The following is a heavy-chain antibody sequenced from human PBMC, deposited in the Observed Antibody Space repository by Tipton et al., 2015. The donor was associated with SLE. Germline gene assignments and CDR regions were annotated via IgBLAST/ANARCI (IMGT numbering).Heavy chain of an antibody. V-gene: IGHV4-59*01. Sequence: TLSLTCTVSGGSINNYYWSWIRQPPGKGLEWIGYIYYSGSTNYNPSLKSRVTISVDTSKNQFSLRLSSVTAADTAVYYCARDRVGVVPLFDCWGQGTLVTVSS. CDR2: IYYSGST. D-gene: IGHD3-3*01. J-gene: IGHJ4*02. CDR1: GGSINNYY. CDR3: ARDRVGVVPLFDC.